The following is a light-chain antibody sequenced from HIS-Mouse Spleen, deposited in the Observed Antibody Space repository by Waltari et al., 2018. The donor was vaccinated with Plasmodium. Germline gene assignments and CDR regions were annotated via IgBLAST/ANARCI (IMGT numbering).Light chain of an antibody. V-gene: IGLV3-10*01. CDR2: EDS. J-gene: IGLJ3*02. CDR1: ALPKKY. Sequence: SYELTQPPSVSVSPGQTARITCSGDALPKKYAYWYQQKSGQAPVLVIYEDSKRTSGIPERVSCGSSGTIATVTISGAQVEDEADYYCYSTDRSGNHRVVGGGTKLTVL. CDR3: YSTDRSGNHRV.